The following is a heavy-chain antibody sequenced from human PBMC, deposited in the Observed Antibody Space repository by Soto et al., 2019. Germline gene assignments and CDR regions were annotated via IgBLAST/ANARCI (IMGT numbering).Heavy chain of an antibody. D-gene: IGHD3-3*01. Sequence: PRLSCAASGFTFSSYSMNWVRQAPGKGLEWVSSISSSSSYIYYADSVKGRFTISRDNDKNSLSLQMNSLRAEDTAVYYCARDTMGAFDIWGQGTMVTVSS. CDR1: GFTFSSYS. J-gene: IGHJ3*02. CDR3: ARDTMGAFDI. V-gene: IGHV3-21*01. CDR2: ISSSSSYI.